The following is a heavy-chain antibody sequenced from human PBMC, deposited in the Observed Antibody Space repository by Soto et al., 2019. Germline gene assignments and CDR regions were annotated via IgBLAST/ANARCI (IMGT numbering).Heavy chain of an antibody. CDR3: ARDLGGPDY. J-gene: IGHJ4*02. D-gene: IGHD3-16*01. CDR1: GFSLSPYW. V-gene: IGHV3-74*03. Sequence: GSLRLSCAASGFSLSPYWMHWVRQVPGRGLEWVARLSSDGFGAAYADTVKGRFFISRDIARNTLSLQMNSLRADDTAVYYCARDLGGPDYWGRGTSVTVSS. CDR2: LSSDGFGA.